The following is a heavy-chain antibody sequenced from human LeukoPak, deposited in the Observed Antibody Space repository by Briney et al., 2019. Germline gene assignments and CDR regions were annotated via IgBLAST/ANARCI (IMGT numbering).Heavy chain of an antibody. V-gene: IGHV3-48*03. CDR3: AELGITMIGGV. D-gene: IGHD3-10*02. Sequence: PGGSLRLSCEASGFTFSNYEMNWVRQAPGKGLEWVSYISSSGSAISYADSVKGRFTISRDNSKNSLYLQMNSLIAEDTAVYYCAELGITMIGGVWGKGTTVTISS. J-gene: IGHJ6*04. CDR2: ISSSGSAI. CDR1: GFTFSNYE.